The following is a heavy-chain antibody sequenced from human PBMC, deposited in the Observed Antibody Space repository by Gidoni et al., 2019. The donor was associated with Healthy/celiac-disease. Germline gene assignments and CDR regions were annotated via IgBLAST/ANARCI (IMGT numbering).Heavy chain of an antibody. CDR3: TTDLIRKYCSGGSCYSGASDY. CDR1: GFTFGTAW. J-gene: IGHJ4*02. V-gene: IGHV3-15*01. Sequence: EVQLVASGGGLVKPGGSLSLSCAASGFTFGTAWMSWVRPAPGKGLEWVGRMKSKTDGGTKDYAAPVKGRFTISRDDSKNTLYLQMNSMKTEDTAVYYCTTDLIRKYCSGGSCYSGASDYWGQGTLVTVSS. D-gene: IGHD2-15*01. CDR2: MKSKTDGGTK.